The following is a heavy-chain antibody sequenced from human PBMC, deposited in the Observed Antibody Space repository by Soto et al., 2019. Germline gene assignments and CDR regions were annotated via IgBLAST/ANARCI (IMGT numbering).Heavy chain of an antibody. J-gene: IGHJ6*02. CDR2: ISPYTGNT. V-gene: IGHV1-18*01. D-gene: IGHD3-16*01. Sequence: QVQLVQSGDEVKKPGASVKVSCKASGYIFVNYGIAWVRQAPGQGLEWMGWISPYTGNTHSATKVQGRLTMTTDTXXSTAYTDLGRLTSDDTAVYYCVLVDNYVTPTPQDVWGQGTTVTVSS. CDR1: GYIFVNYG. CDR3: VLVDNYVTPTPQDV.